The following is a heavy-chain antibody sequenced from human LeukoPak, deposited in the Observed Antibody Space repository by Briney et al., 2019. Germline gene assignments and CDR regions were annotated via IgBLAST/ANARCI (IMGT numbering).Heavy chain of an antibody. CDR2: IYHGRGI. CDR1: GGSISSSGYY. Sequence: PSQTLSLTCTVSGGSISSSGYYWGWIRQPPGKGLEWIGSIYHGRGIYYNPSLRSRVTISEDTPKNQFFLRLNSVTAADTAVYYCARTGLAAVGGGADYWGQGTLVTVSS. CDR3: ARTGLAAVGGGADY. J-gene: IGHJ4*02. V-gene: IGHV4-39*07. D-gene: IGHD6-13*01.